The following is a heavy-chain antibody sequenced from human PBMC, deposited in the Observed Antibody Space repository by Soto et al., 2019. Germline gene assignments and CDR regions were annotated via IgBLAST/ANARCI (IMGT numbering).Heavy chain of an antibody. D-gene: IGHD3-3*01. CDR3: TTSPPPNYDFWSGYRPVSDI. CDR2: IKSKTDGGTT. Sequence: GGSLRLSCAASGFTFSNAWMSWVRQAPGKGLEWVGRIKSKTDGGTTDYAAPVKGRFTISSDDSKNTLYLQMNSLKTEDTAVYYCTTSPPPNYDFWSGYRPVSDIWGQGTMVTVSS. CDR1: GFTFSNAW. V-gene: IGHV3-15*01. J-gene: IGHJ3*02.